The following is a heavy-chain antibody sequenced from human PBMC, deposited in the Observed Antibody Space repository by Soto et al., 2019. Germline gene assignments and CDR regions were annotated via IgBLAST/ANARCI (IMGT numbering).Heavy chain of an antibody. CDR1: GGSISGHS. CDR2: IYPSGST. J-gene: IGHJ4*02. Sequence: TLSLTCSVSGGSISGHSWVWIRQPAGKGLEWIGHIYPSGSTSYNPSLRSRVTMSLDTSTNKIFLNLTSVTAADTAVFYCVRGRSYSVYDFWGPGTLVTVSS. CDR3: VRGRSYSVYDF. V-gene: IGHV4-4*07. D-gene: IGHD5-12*01.